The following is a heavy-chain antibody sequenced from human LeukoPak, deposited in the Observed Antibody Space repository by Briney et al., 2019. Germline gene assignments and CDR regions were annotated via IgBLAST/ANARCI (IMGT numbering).Heavy chain of an antibody. J-gene: IGHJ4*02. CDR3: VRGAYSSSWLNFDY. Sequence: LGGSLRLSCAASGFTFSSYSMNWVRQAPGKGLEWVALIPYDGSNKYYADSVKGRFTVSRDNSKNTLYLQMNSLRAEDTAVYYCVRGAYSSSWLNFDYWGQGTLVTVSS. CDR2: IPYDGSNK. D-gene: IGHD6-13*01. CDR1: GFTFSSYS. V-gene: IGHV3-30*03.